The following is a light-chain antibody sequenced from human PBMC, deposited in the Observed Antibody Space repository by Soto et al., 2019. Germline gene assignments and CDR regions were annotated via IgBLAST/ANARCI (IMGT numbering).Light chain of an antibody. CDR1: SGHSIYA. V-gene: IGLV4-69*01. J-gene: IGLJ2*01. Sequence: QLVLTQSPSASASLGASVKLTCTLSSGHSIYAIAWHQQQPEKGPRYLMKLNSDGSHSKGDGIPDRFSGSSSGAERYLTISSLQSEDEADYYCQTWGTGIHVVFGGGIKVTVL. CDR2: LNSDGSH. CDR3: QTWGTGIHVV.